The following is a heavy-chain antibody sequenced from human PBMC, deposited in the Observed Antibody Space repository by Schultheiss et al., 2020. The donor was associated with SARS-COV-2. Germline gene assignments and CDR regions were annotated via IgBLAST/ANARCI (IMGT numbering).Heavy chain of an antibody. Sequence: SQTLSLTCTVSGGSVSSGVYYWSWIRQPPGKGLEWIGYIYYSGSTNYNPSLKSRVTISVDTSRNQFSLKLRTVTAADTAVYYCARGDFGDFEYWGQGTLVTVSS. V-gene: IGHV4-61*08. CDR3: ARGDFGDFEY. CDR2: IYYSGST. CDR1: GGSVSSGVYY. J-gene: IGHJ4*02. D-gene: IGHD3-10*01.